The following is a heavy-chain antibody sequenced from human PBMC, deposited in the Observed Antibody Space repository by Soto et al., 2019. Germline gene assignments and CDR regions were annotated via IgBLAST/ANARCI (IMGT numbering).Heavy chain of an antibody. Sequence: PGGSLRLSCAASGFTFSSYWMSWVRQAPGKGLEWVANIKQDGSEKYYVDSVKGRFTISRDNAKNSLYLRMNSLRVDDTAVYYCARDRLVGTYQTWGQGTLVTVSS. V-gene: IGHV3-7*01. CDR1: GFTFSSYW. CDR3: ARDRLVGTYQT. D-gene: IGHD1-26*01. CDR2: IKQDGSEK. J-gene: IGHJ4*02.